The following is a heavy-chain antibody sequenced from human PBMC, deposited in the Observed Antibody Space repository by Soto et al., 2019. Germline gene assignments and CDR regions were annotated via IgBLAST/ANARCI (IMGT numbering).Heavy chain of an antibody. D-gene: IGHD3-10*01. J-gene: IGHJ6*02. CDR1: GGSIRSGVSY. CDR3: ARGDGWENYYYGMDV. V-gene: IGHV4-30-4*01. CDR2: IYYSGST. Sequence: PSETRSLTCTVYGGSIRSGVSYWRWIRQPPGKGLEWIGYIYYSGSTYYNPSLKSRVTISVDTSKNQFSLKLSSVTAADTAVYYCARGDGWENYYYGMDVWGQGTTVT.